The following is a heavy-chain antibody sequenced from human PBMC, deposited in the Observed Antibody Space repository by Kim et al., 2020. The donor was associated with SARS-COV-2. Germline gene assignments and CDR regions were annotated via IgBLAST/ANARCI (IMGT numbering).Heavy chain of an antibody. CDR1: GFTFSNAW. CDR2: IKRKTDGGTT. CDR3: TTAAYCGGDCYSEPSDY. D-gene: IGHD2-21*02. Sequence: GGSLRLSCAASGFTFSNAWMSWVRQAPGKGLEWVGRIKRKTDGGTTDYAAPVKGRFTISRDDSKNTLYLQMNSLKTEDTAVYYCTTAAYCGGDCYSEPSDYWGQGTLVTVSS. J-gene: IGHJ4*02. V-gene: IGHV3-15*01.